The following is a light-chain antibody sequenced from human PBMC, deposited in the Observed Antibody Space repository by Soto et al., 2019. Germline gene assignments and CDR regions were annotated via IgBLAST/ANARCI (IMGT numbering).Light chain of an antibody. CDR2: DAY. CDR3: QQYSTSVLT. J-gene: IGKJ4*01. CDR1: QGISAW. Sequence: DIQMTQSPSTLSASVGDKVTISCRASQGISAWLAWYQQKPGKAPQLLIFDAYTLHTGVPSRFSGSGAVTEFTLTISNLQPDDFATYYCQQYSTSVLTFGCGTRV. V-gene: IGKV1-5*01.